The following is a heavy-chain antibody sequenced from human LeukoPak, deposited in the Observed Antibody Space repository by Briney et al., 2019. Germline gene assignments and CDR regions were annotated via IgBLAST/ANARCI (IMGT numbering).Heavy chain of an antibody. CDR3: ARGGGDFWSAYYSGYYFDY. V-gene: IGHV3-11*04. CDR1: GFTFSDYY. CDR2: ISSSGSTI. Sequence: KPGGSLRLSCAASGFTFSDYYMSWIRQAPGKGLEWVSYISSSGSTIYYADSVKGRFTISRDNAKSSLYLQMNSLRAEDTAVYYCARGGGDFWSAYYSGYYFDYWGQGALVTVSS. J-gene: IGHJ4*02. D-gene: IGHD3-3*01.